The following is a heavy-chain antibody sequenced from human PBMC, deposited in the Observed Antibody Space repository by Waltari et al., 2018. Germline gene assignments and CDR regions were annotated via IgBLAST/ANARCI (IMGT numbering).Heavy chain of an antibody. CDR1: GYTFTGYY. J-gene: IGHJ6*02. Sequence: QVQLVQAGAEVKKPGASVKVSCKASGYTFTGYYMHWVRQAPGQGLEWMGWINPNSGGTNYAQKFQGRVTMTRDTSISTAYMELSRLRSDDTAVYYCARGGIVVVPAAPMDVWGQGTTVTVSS. D-gene: IGHD2-2*01. V-gene: IGHV1-2*02. CDR3: ARGGIVVVPAAPMDV. CDR2: INPNSGGT.